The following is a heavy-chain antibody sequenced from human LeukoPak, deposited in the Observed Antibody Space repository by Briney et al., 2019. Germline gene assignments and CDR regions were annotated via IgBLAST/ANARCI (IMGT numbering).Heavy chain of an antibody. CDR1: GGSISSYY. Sequence: SETLSLTCTVSGGSISSYYWSWIRQPAGKGLEWIGRIYTSGSTNYNPSLKSRVTMSVDTSKNQFSLKLSSVTAADTAVYYCARGYSSGYYTAHDNAFDIWGQGTMVTVSS. V-gene: IGHV4-4*07. CDR2: IYTSGST. D-gene: IGHD3-22*01. J-gene: IGHJ3*02. CDR3: ARGYSSGYYTAHDNAFDI.